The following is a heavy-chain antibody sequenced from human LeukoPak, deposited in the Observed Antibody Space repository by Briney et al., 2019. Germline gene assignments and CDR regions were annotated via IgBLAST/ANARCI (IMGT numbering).Heavy chain of an antibody. Sequence: ASVKVSCKASGGTFSSYAISWVRQAPGQGLEWMGGIIPIFGTANYAQRFQGRVTITADESTSTAYMELSSLRSEDTAVYYCARVIGAAFDIWGQGTMVTVSS. CDR3: ARVIGAAFDI. CDR1: GGTFSSYA. D-gene: IGHD3-22*01. CDR2: IIPIFGTA. V-gene: IGHV1-69*13. J-gene: IGHJ3*02.